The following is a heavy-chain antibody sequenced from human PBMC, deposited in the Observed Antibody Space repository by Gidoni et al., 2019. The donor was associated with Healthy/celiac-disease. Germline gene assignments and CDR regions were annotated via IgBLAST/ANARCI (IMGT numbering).Heavy chain of an antibody. D-gene: IGHD6-13*01. CDR1: GGSISSSSYY. Sequence: QLQLQESGPGLVKPSETLSLTCTVSGGSISSSSYYWGWIRQPPGKGLEWIGSIYYSGSTYYNPSLKSRVTISVDTSKNQFSLKLSSVTAADTAVYYCARHTAAAGINFDYWGQGTLVTVSS. CDR3: ARHTAAAGINFDY. CDR2: IYYSGST. V-gene: IGHV4-39*01. J-gene: IGHJ4*02.